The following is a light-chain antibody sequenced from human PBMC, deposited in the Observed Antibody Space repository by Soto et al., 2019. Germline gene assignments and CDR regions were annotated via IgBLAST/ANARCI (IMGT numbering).Light chain of an antibody. CDR1: QSVSASY. Sequence: EIVVSQSPGTLSLSPGERATLSCRASQSVSASYLAWYQQKPGQAPRLLIYAASSRATGIPDRFSGSGSGTDFTLTVSRLEPEDFAVYYCQQYGNSPAITFGQGTRLEIK. V-gene: IGKV3-20*01. J-gene: IGKJ5*01. CDR3: QQYGNSPAIT. CDR2: AAS.